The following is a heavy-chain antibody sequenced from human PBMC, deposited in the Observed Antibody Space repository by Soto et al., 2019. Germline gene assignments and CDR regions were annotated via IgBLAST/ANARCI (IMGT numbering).Heavy chain of an antibody. V-gene: IGHV1-8*01. D-gene: IGHD3-3*01. Sequence: GAPVEVSCQASGYTLTSYYINWGGQATGQRGEGMGWMNPNSGNTGYAQKFQGRVTMTRNTSISTAYMELSSLRSEDTAVYYCASGSYDFWSGYYGEGSNFDYWGQGTLVTVSS. CDR3: ASGSYDFWSGYYGEGSNFDY. CDR1: GYTLTSYY. CDR2: MNPNSGNT. J-gene: IGHJ4*02.